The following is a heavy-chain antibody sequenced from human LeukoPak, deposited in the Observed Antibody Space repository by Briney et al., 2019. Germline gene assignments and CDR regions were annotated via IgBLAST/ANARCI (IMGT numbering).Heavy chain of an antibody. CDR3: ARMKPAAIFHSNYYYYYMDV. J-gene: IGHJ6*03. Sequence: PSETLSLTCTVSGGSISSYYWSWIRQPPGKGLEWIGYIYYSGSTNYNPSLKSRVTISVDTSKNQFSLKLSSVTAADTAVCYCARMKPAAIFHSNYYYYYMDVWGKGTTVTVSS. CDR1: GGSISSYY. D-gene: IGHD2-2*01. V-gene: IGHV4-59*01. CDR2: IYYSGST.